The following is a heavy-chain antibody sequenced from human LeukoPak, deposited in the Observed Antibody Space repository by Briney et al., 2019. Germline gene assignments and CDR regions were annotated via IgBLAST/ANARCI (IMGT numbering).Heavy chain of an antibody. Sequence: GGSLRLSCAASGFTFSSYAMHWVRQAPGKGLEWVAIISYDGRNKYYADSVKGRFTISRNNSKNTLSLQMNSLRAEDTAVYYCARDAYCSGGSYYHFDCWGQGTLVTVSS. V-gene: IGHV3-30*04. CDR2: ISYDGRNK. CDR1: GFTFSSYA. J-gene: IGHJ4*02. CDR3: ARDAYCSGGSYYHFDC. D-gene: IGHD2-15*01.